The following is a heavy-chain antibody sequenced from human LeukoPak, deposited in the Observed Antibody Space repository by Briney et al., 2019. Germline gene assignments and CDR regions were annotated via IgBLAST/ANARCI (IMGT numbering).Heavy chain of an antibody. CDR2: ISGSGGST. CDR1: GFTFSSYA. CDR3: AKEDAYCSGGVCPIDY. J-gene: IGHJ4*02. V-gene: IGHV3-23*01. Sequence: GGSLRLSCVASGFTFSSYAMNWVRQAPGKGLEWVSTISGSGGSTYYADSVKGRFTISRDNSKNTLYLQMNSLRAEDTAVYYCAKEDAYCSGGVCPIDYWGQGTLVTVSS. D-gene: IGHD2-8*02.